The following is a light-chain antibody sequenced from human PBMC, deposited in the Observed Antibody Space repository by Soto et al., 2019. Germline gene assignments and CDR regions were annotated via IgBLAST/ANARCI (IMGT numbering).Light chain of an antibody. CDR1: SSDVGGYNY. CDR3: SSYTSSTLI. CDR2: DVT. V-gene: IGLV2-14*03. J-gene: IGLJ2*01. Sequence: QSALTQPASVSGSPGQSITISCTGTSSDVGGYNYVAWYQQHPGKAPKLMIYDVTDRPSGVSNRFSGSKSGNTASLTISGHQAEDEADYYCSSYTSSTLIFGGGTKLTVL.